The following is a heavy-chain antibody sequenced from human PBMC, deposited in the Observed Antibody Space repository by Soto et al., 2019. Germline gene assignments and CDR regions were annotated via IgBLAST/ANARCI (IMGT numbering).Heavy chain of an antibody. V-gene: IGHV4-59*01. D-gene: IGHD2-8*01. CDR2: IYYSGST. J-gene: IGHJ5*02. CDR3: ARYLLTNSDNRLAP. CDR1: GGSISSYY. Sequence: SETLSLTCTVSGGSISSYYWSWIRQPPGKGLEWIGYIYYSGSTNYNPSLKSRVTISVDTSKNQFSLKLSSVTAADTAVYYCARYLLTNSDNRLAPCGQGTLVPGSS.